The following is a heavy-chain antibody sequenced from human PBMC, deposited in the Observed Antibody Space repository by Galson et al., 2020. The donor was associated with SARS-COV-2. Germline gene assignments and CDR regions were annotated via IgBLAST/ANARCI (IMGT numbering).Heavy chain of an antibody. V-gene: IGHV3-30*18. Sequence: GESLKISCAASGFTFSGYVMQWVRQAPGKGLEWVAAISYDGSDEYYGDAVKGRCTISKDNSKNTMYLQVNSLRTEDTAIYYCAKAMRGYCRGGSCNLFDTWGQGTMVTFSS. J-gene: IGHJ3*02. CDR3: AKAMRGYCRGGSCNLFDT. CDR2: ISYDGSDE. D-gene: IGHD2-15*01. CDR1: GFTFSGYV.